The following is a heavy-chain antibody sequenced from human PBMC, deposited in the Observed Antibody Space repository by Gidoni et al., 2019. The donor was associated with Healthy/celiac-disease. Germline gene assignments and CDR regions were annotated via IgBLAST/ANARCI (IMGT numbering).Heavy chain of an antibody. Sequence: QVQRVQSGAEVKKPGASVKVSCKVSGYTLTELSMHWVRQAPGKGLEWMGGFDPEDGETIYAQKFQGRVTMTEDTSTDTAYMELSSLRSEDTAVYYCATGGYSYGVRGNWFDPWGQGTLVTVSS. CDR3: ATGGYSYGVRGNWFDP. CDR1: GYTLTELS. J-gene: IGHJ5*02. D-gene: IGHD5-18*01. CDR2: FDPEDGET. V-gene: IGHV1-24*01.